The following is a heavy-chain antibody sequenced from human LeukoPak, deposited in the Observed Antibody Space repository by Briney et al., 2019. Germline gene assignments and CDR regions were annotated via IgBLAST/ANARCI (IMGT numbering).Heavy chain of an antibody. CDR3: ARGAIFGVVRGLNP. CDR2: IIPIFGTA. D-gene: IGHD3-3*01. V-gene: IGHV1-69*05. Sequence: ASVKVSCKASGGTFSSYAISWVRQAPGQGLEWMGGIIPIFGTANYAQKFQGRVTITTDESTSTAYMELSSLRSEDTAVYYCARGAIFGVVRGLNPWGQGTLVTVSS. CDR1: GGTFSSYA. J-gene: IGHJ5*02.